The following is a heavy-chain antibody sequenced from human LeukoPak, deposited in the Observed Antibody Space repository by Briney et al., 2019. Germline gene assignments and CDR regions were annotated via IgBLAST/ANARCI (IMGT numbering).Heavy chain of an antibody. J-gene: IGHJ3*02. D-gene: IGHD5-18*01. V-gene: IGHV3-43*01. CDR2: ISWDGGST. CDR1: GFTFDDYT. CDR3: ARERGYGRNYDAFDI. Sequence: GGSLRLSCAASGFTFDDYTMHWVRQAPGKGLEWVSLISWDGGSTYYADSVKGRFTISRDNSKNSLYPQMNSLRTEDTALYYCARERGYGRNYDAFDIWGQGTMVTVSS.